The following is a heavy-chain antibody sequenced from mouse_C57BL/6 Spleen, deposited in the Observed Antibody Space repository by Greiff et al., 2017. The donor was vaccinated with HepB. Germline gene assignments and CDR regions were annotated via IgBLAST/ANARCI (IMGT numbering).Heavy chain of an antibody. Sequence: VKLMESGAELVRPGTSVKVSCKASGYAFTNYLIEWVKQRPGQGLEWIGVINPGSGGTNYNEKFKGKATLTADKSSSTAYMQLSSLTSEDSAVYFCARGITTVVAPPYFDYWGQGTTLTVSS. CDR2: INPGSGGT. D-gene: IGHD1-1*01. J-gene: IGHJ2*01. CDR1: GYAFTNYL. V-gene: IGHV1-54*01. CDR3: ARGITTVVAPPYFDY.